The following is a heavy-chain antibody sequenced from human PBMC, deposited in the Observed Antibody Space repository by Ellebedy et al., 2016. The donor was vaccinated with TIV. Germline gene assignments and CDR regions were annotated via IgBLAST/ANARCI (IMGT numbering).Heavy chain of an antibody. V-gene: IGHV3-48*01. CDR2: ISSGSTTI. Sequence: GESLKISXAASGFTFTTYTMNWVRQAPGKGLEWISYISSGSTTIYYADSVKGRFTISRDNSKNTLYLQMNSLRAEDTAVYYCAKDGGYCSSTSCYAGYYGMDVWGQGTTVTVSS. J-gene: IGHJ6*02. D-gene: IGHD2-2*01. CDR1: GFTFTTYT. CDR3: AKDGGYCSSTSCYAGYYGMDV.